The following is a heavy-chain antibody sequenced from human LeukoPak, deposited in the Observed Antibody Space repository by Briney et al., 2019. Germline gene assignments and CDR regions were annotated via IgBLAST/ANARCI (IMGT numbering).Heavy chain of an antibody. CDR3: ARLVTAGHLYYGMDV. J-gene: IGHJ6*02. Sequence: GESLQISCKGSGYSFTSYWIGWVRQMPGKGLEWMGIIYPGDSDTRYSPSFQGQVTISADKSISTAYLQWSSLKASDTAMYYCARLVTAGHLYYGMDVWGQGTTVTVSS. V-gene: IGHV5-51*01. CDR2: IYPGDSDT. CDR1: GYSFTSYW. D-gene: IGHD6-13*01.